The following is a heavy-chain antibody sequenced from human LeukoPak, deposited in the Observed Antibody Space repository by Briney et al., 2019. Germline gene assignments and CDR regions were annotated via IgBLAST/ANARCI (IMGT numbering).Heavy chain of an antibody. CDR3: ARGLRTTVVTPAPDC. V-gene: IGHV4-31*03. CDR1: GGSISSGGYY. Sequence: SQTLSLTCTVSGGSISSGGYYWSWIRQHPGKGLEWIGYIYYSGSTYYNPSLKSRVTISVDTSKNQFSLKLSSVTAADTAVYYCARGLRTTVVTPAPDCWGQGTLVTVSS. D-gene: IGHD4-23*01. J-gene: IGHJ4*02. CDR2: IYYSGST.